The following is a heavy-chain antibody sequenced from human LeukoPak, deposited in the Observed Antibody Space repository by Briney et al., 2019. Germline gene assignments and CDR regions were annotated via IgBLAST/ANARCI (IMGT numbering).Heavy chain of an antibody. CDR1: GGSFSGYY. Sequence: SETLSLTCAVYGGSFSGYYWSWIRQPAGKGLEWIGRIYTSGSTNYNPSLKSRVTISVDTSKNQFSLKLSSVTAADTAVYYCASYYYGSGSYYPVWGKGTTVTISS. J-gene: IGHJ6*04. V-gene: IGHV4-59*10. D-gene: IGHD3-10*01. CDR2: IYTSGST. CDR3: ASYYYGSGSYYPV.